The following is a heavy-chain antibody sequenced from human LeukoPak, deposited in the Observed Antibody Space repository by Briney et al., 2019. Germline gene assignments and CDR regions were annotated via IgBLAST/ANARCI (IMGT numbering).Heavy chain of an antibody. CDR2: ISGSGGST. CDR3: AKDRGSSSPMRYYFDY. V-gene: IGHV3-23*01. CDR1: GFTFSNFA. J-gene: IGHJ4*02. D-gene: IGHD6-6*01. Sequence: GGSLRLSCAASGFTFSNFAMNWVRQAPGKGLEWVSAISGSGGSTYYADSVKGRFSISRDSSKNTLYLQMDSLRAEDTAVYYCAKDRGSSSPMRYYFDYWGQGTLVTVSS.